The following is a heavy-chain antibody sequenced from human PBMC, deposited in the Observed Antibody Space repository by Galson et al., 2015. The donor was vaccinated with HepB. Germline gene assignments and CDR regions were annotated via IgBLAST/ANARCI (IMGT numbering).Heavy chain of an antibody. CDR3: ARGGRYCSSTSCYTKLKYNWFDP. Sequence: TLSLTCTVSGGSISSGGYYWSWIRQHPGKGLEWIGYIYYSGSTYYNPSLKSRVTISVDTSKNQFSLKLSSVTAADTAAYYCARGGRYCSSTSCYTKLKYNWFDPWGQGTLVTVSS. V-gene: IGHV4-31*03. J-gene: IGHJ5*02. CDR2: IYYSGST. CDR1: GGSISSGGYY. D-gene: IGHD2-2*01.